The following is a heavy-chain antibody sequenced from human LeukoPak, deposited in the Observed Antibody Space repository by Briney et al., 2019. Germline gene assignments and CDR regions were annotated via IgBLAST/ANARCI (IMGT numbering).Heavy chain of an antibody. J-gene: IGHJ4*02. CDR3: ARYHSSSWYSGDYYFDY. Sequence: PSETLSLTCTVSGGSISGYYWNWIRQPPGKGLEWIGYIYDSGSTKYNPSLKSRVSISEDTSKNQFSLNLRSVTAADTAVYYCARYHSSSWYSGDYYFDYWGQGTLVTVSS. D-gene: IGHD6-13*01. V-gene: IGHV4-59*08. CDR2: IYDSGST. CDR1: GGSISGYY.